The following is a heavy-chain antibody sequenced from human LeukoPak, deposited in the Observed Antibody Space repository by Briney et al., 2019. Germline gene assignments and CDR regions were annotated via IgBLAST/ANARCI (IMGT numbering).Heavy chain of an antibody. Sequence: ASVKVSCTASGYTFTGYYMHWVRQAPGQGLEWMGWINPNSGGTNYAQKFQGRVTMTRDTSISTAYMELSRLRSDDTAVYYCARGGWESTTYYFDYWGQGTLVTVSS. J-gene: IGHJ4*02. CDR3: ARGGWESTTYYFDY. CDR1: GYTFTGYY. V-gene: IGHV1-2*02. D-gene: IGHD5/OR15-5a*01. CDR2: INPNSGGT.